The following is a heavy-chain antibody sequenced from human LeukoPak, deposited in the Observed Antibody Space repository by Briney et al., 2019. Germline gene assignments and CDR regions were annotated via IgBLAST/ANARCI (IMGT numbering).Heavy chain of an antibody. J-gene: IGHJ4*02. V-gene: IGHV3-33*06. D-gene: IGHD3-9*01. CDR2: IWYDGSNK. CDR3: AKAEDSTDILTGSFDY. CDR1: GFTFSSYG. Sequence: GRSLRLSCAASGFTFSSYGMHWVRQAPGKGLEWVAVIWYDGSNKYYADSVKGRFTISRDNSKNTLYLQMNSLRAEDTAVYYCAKAEDSTDILTGSFDYWGQGTLVTVSS.